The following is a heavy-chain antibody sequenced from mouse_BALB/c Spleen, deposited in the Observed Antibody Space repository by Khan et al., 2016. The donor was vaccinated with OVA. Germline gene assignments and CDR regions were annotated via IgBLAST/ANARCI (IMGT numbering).Heavy chain of an antibody. Sequence: QVQLKQSGPGLVAPSQSLSITCTVSGFSLTTYGVNWIRQPPGKGLEWLGVIWGDGNTNYHSALISRLSISKDNSKSQVFLKLNNLQTDDTATYYCAKWGDGSTYAMDYWGQGTSVTVSS. CDR3: AKWGDGSTYAMDY. CDR2: IWGDGNT. CDR1: GFSLTTYG. V-gene: IGHV2-3*01. D-gene: IGHD2-3*01. J-gene: IGHJ4*01.